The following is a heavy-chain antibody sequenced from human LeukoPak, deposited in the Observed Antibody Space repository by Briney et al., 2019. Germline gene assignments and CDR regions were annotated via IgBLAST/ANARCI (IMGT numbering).Heavy chain of an antibody. V-gene: IGHV3-21*01. Sequence: PGGSLRLSCAASGFTFSSYSMNWARQAPGKGLEWVSSISSSSSQIYYADSVKGRFTISRDNAKNSLYLQMNSLRAEDTAVYYCARAAVVPAAYTGHMDVWGKGTTVTVSS. J-gene: IGHJ6*03. CDR3: ARAAVVPAAYTGHMDV. CDR1: GFTFSSYS. CDR2: ISSSSSQI. D-gene: IGHD2-2*01.